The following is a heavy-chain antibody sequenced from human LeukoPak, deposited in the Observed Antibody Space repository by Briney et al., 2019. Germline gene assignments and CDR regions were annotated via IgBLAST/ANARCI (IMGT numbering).Heavy chain of an antibody. CDR3: ARGDNWTGYFGY. CDR2: IDSSGSI. D-gene: IGHD3/OR15-3a*01. J-gene: IGHJ4*02. Sequence: SETLSLTCTVSGGTITGYYWNWVRQPAGKGLEWIGRIDSSGSINYNPSLKSRVTMSVDTSKNRFSLRLNSVTAADTAVYYCARGDNWTGYFGYWGQGTLVTVSS. V-gene: IGHV4-4*07. CDR1: GGTITGYY.